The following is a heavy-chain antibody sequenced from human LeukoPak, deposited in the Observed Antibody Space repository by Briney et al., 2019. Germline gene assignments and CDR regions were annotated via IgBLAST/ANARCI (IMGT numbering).Heavy chain of an antibody. Sequence: GGSLRLSCAASGFTFSSYAMSWVRQAPGKGLEWVSAISGSGGSTYYADSVKGRFTISRDNSKNTLYLQMNSLRAEDTAVCYCAKDPQRLPVKTGTNPPSGDYWGQGTLVTVSS. D-gene: IGHD1-1*01. J-gene: IGHJ4*02. CDR2: ISGSGGST. CDR3: AKDPQRLPVKTGTNPPSGDY. V-gene: IGHV3-23*01. CDR1: GFTFSSYA.